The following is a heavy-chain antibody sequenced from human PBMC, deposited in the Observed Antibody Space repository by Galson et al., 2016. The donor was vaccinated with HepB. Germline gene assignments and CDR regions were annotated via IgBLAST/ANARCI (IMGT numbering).Heavy chain of an antibody. V-gene: IGHV6-1*01. CDR2: TYYRSKWHI. CDR1: WDSVSSKSGA. D-gene: IGHD3-10*01. Sequence: CAISWDSVSSKSGAWNWIRQSPSRGLEWLGRTYYRSKWHIEYALSVRGRITINPDTSKNQFSLQLNSVTPEDTAVYYCAGGPGILLYWGQGSLVTVSS. CDR3: AGGPGILLY. J-gene: IGHJ4*02.